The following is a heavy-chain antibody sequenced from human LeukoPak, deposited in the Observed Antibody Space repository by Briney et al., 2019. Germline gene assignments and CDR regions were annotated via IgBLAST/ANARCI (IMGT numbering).Heavy chain of an antibody. Sequence: GGSLRLSCAASGVSGSGNDISSGRQAPGKGLEWVSVIYSGGSTYYADSVKGRFTISRDNSKNTLYLQMNSLRAEDTAVYYCARDIFRKYSSRWYEGYYYYGMDVWGQGTTVTVPS. D-gene: IGHD6-13*01. CDR2: IYSGGST. V-gene: IGHV3-66*01. J-gene: IGHJ6*02. CDR3: ARDIFRKYSSRWYEGYYYYGMDV. CDR1: GVSGSGND.